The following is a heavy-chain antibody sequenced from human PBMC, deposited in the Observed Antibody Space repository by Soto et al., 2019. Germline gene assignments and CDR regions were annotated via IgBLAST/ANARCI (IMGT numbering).Heavy chain of an antibody. CDR1: GGSISSSGYY. CDR3: ARQVGYCSGGTCYSWNYYYYGMDV. Sequence: SETLSLTCTVSGGSISSSGYYWGWIRQPPGKGLEVIGNIYYSGSTYYNPSLKSRVTISVDTSKNQFSLKLSSVTAADTAVYYCARQVGYCSGGTCYSWNYYYYGMDVWGQGTTVT. CDR2: IYYSGST. J-gene: IGHJ6*02. V-gene: IGHV4-39*01. D-gene: IGHD2-15*01.